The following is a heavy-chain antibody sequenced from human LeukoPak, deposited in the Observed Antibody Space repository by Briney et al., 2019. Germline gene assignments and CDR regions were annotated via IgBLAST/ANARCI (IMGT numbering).Heavy chain of an antibody. CDR1: GFTFDIYG. Sequence: GGSLRLSCAASGFTFDIYGMNWVRQAPGKGLEWVSGISGSGSNTYYADSVKGRFTVSRDNSENNPYLQMNSLRADDTALYYCARDRYTGATPVYWGQGTLVTVSS. D-gene: IGHD3-16*02. J-gene: IGHJ4*02. CDR3: ARDRYTGATPVY. V-gene: IGHV3-23*01. CDR2: ISGSGSNT.